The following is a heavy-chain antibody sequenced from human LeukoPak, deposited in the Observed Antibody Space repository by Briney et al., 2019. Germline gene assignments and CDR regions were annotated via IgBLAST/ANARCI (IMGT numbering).Heavy chain of an antibody. CDR3: ARGGEYYYDSSGYYYTAYYFDY. CDR1: GGTFSSYA. J-gene: IGHJ4*02. D-gene: IGHD3-22*01. V-gene: IGHV1-69*01. CDR2: IIPIFGTA. Sequence: SVKVSCKASGGTFSSYAISWVRQAPGQGLEWMGGIIPIFGTANYAQKFQGRVTITADESTSTAYMELSSLRSEDTAVYYCARGGEYYYDSSGYYYTAYYFDYWGQGTLVTVSS.